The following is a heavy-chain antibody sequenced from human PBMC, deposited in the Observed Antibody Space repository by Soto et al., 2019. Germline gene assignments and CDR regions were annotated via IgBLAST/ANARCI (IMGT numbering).Heavy chain of an antibody. CDR2: ISSSSSYI. CDR1: GFTFSSYS. D-gene: IGHD2-21*02. Sequence: EVQLVESGGGLVKPGGSLRLSCAASGFTFSSYSMNWVRQAPGKGLEWVSSISSSSSYIYYADSVKGRFTISRDNAKNALYLQMNSLRAEGTAVYYWARDQGAGGGNSLDYWGQGTLVTVSS. J-gene: IGHJ4*02. CDR3: ARDQGAGGGNSLDY. V-gene: IGHV3-21*01.